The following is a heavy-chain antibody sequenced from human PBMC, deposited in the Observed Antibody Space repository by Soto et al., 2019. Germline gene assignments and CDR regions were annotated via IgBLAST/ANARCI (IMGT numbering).Heavy chain of an antibody. CDR2: INPNSGGT. CDR3: ARDRGGAVAGTGWFDP. Sequence: ASVKVSCKASGYTFTGYYMHWVRQAPGQGLEWMGWINPNSGGTNYAQKVQGWVTMTRDTSISTAYMELSRLRSDDTAVYYCARDRGGAVAGTGWFDPWGQGTLVTVSS. J-gene: IGHJ5*02. CDR1: GYTFTGYY. V-gene: IGHV1-2*04. D-gene: IGHD6-19*01.